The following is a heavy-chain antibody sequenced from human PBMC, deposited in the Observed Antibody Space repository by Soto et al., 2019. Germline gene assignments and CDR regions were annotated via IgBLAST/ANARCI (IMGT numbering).Heavy chain of an antibody. V-gene: IGHV5-51*01. J-gene: IGHJ4*02. D-gene: IGHD3-22*01. Sequence: GESLKISCKGSGYSFTSYWIGWVRQMPGKGLDWMGIIYPGDSDTRYSPSFQGQVTISADKSISTAYLQWSSLKASDTAMYYCARSGEVIDSSGYFLTPFDYWGQGTLVTVSS. CDR2: IYPGDSDT. CDR3: ARSGEVIDSSGYFLTPFDY. CDR1: GYSFTSYW.